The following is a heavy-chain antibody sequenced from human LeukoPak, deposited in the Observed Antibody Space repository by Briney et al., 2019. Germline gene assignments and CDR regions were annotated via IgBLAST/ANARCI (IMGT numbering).Heavy chain of an antibody. Sequence: SETLSLTCTVSGGSISSSSYYWGWIRQPPGKGRESLGSIYYSGSTSYNPSLKSRVTISVATSKNQFSLKLSSVTAAATAVYYCARGVLLWFGEFYYFDYWGQGTLVTVSS. CDR1: GGSISSSSYY. D-gene: IGHD3-10*01. CDR3: ARGVLLWFGEFYYFDY. J-gene: IGHJ4*02. V-gene: IGHV4-39*07. CDR2: IYYSGST.